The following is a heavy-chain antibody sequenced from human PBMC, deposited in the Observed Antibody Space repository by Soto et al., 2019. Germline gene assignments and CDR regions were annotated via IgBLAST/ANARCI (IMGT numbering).Heavy chain of an antibody. CDR1: GGTFSSYS. CDR3: AREGDGYIFDY. V-gene: IGHV1-69*13. J-gene: IGHJ4*02. D-gene: IGHD5-12*01. Sequence: GASVKVSCKASGGTFSSYSISWVRQAPGQGLEWMGGIIPIFGTANYAQKFQGRVTITADESTSTAYMELSSLRSEDTAVYYCAREGDGYIFDYWGQGTLVTVSS. CDR2: IIPIFGTA.